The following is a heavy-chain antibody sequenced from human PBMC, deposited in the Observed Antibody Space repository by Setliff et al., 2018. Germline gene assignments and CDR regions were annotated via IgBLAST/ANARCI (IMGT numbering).Heavy chain of an antibody. J-gene: IGHJ6*03. D-gene: IGHD3-9*01. CDR1: GFTFSSYA. CDR3: ARGNYDILTGSSMDV. Sequence: PGGSLRLSCADSGFTFSSYAMHWVRQAPGKGLEWVAVTSYDGRKKYYADSVKGRFTISRDNSKNTLYLQMYSLRAEDTAVYYCARGNYDILTGSSMDVWGKGTTVTVSS. CDR2: TSYDGRKK. V-gene: IGHV3-30*04.